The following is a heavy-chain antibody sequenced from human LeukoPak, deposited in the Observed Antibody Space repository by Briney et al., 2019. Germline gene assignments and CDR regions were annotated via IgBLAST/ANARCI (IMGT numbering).Heavy chain of an antibody. Sequence: GGSLRLSCAASGFTFRSYAMMWVRQAPGKRLEWISSITGSGDGTYYADSVRGRFTISRDNSDNTLYLQVNSLRAEDTAVYFCVKGFVHPTYYFDYWGQGTLVTVSS. J-gene: IGHJ4*02. CDR2: ITGSGDGT. D-gene: IGHD3-10*01. V-gene: IGHV3-23*01. CDR1: GFTFRSYA. CDR3: VKGFVHPTYYFDY.